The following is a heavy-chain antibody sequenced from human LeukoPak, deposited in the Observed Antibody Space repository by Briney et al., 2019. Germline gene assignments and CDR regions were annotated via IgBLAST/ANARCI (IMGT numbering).Heavy chain of an antibody. CDR1: GGSISSYY. D-gene: IGHD3-22*01. Sequence: SETLSLTCTVSGGSISSYYWSWIRQPPGKGLEWIGYIYYSGSTNYNPSLKSRVTISVDTSKNQFSLKLSSVTAADTAVYYCAREIGYYYDSSGSTALDYWGQGTLVTVSS. CDR3: AREIGYYYDSSGSTALDY. CDR2: IYYSGST. J-gene: IGHJ4*02. V-gene: IGHV4-59*01.